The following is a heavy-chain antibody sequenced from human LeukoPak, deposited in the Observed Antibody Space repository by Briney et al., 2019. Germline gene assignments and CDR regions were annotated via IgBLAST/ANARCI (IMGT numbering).Heavy chain of an antibody. J-gene: IGHJ4*02. CDR3: GRDRVVPAATFY. CDR2: INQLGNEK. V-gene: IGHV3-7*01. D-gene: IGHD2-2*01. CDR1: GFTFSSYS. Sequence: GGSLRLSCAASGFTFSSYSMNWVRQAPGRGLEWVANINQLGNEKNYVDSVNGRFTISRNNVDDSLYLEMNSLRVEDTAVYYCGRDRVVPAATFYWGQGVLVTVSS.